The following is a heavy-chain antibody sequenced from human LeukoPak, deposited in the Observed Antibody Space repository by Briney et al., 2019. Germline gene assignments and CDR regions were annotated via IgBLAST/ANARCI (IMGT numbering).Heavy chain of an antibody. D-gene: IGHD3-10*01. Sequence: GGSLRLSCAASGFTFSSYSMNWVRQAAGKGLEWVSYISSSSSTIYYADSVKGRFTISRDNAKNSLYLQMNSLRAEDTAVYYCARETAYYGSGGGIDYWGQGTLVTVSS. V-gene: IGHV3-48*01. J-gene: IGHJ4*02. CDR3: ARETAYYGSGGGIDY. CDR1: GFTFSSYS. CDR2: ISSSSSTI.